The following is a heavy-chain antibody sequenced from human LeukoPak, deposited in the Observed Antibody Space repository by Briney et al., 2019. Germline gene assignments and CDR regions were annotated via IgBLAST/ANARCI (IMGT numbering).Heavy chain of an antibody. J-gene: IGHJ4*02. CDR3: ARDYCSTTSCLDY. D-gene: IGHD2-2*01. V-gene: IGHV3-33*01. Sequence: GGSLRLSCAASGFTFSNYGMHWVCQAPGKGLEWVALIWYDGSYIYYADSVKGRFTISRDDSKNALYLQMNSLRAEDTAVYYCARDYCSTTSCLDYWGQGTLVTVSS. CDR2: IWYDGSYI. CDR1: GFTFSNYG.